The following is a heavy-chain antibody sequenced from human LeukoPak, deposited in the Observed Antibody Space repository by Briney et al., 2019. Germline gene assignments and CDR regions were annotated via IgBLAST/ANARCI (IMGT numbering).Heavy chain of an antibody. CDR1: GFTFSSYS. V-gene: IGHV3-48*01. J-gene: IGHJ3*02. D-gene: IGHD3-10*01. CDR3: GGFGGIAFEI. CDR2: ISSISSTI. Sequence: GGALRLPCAASGFTFSSYSMIWVRQAPGKGLEGVAYISSISSTIYYADSVKGRFTITRDNAKNSLYLQMNSLRAERTAVYYCGGFGGIAFEIWGQGTMVTVSS.